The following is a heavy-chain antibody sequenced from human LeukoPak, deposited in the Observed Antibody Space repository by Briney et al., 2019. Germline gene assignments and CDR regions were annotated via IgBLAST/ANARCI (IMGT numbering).Heavy chain of an antibody. V-gene: IGHV1-46*01. CDR2: INPSGGST. Sequence: ASVKVSCKASGYTFTSYYMHWVRQAPGQGLEWMGIINPSGGSTSYAQKFQGRVTMTRDMSTSTVYMELSSLRSEDTAVYYCARDGDNWNYCYYYYYYMDVWGKGTTVTVSS. CDR3: ARDGDNWNYCYYYYYYMDV. CDR1: GYTFTSYY. D-gene: IGHD1-7*01. J-gene: IGHJ6*03.